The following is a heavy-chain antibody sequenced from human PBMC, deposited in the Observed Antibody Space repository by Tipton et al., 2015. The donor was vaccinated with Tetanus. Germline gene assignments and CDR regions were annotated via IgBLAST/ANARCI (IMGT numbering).Heavy chain of an antibody. CDR3: ARLDYAASGYIIRFGP. J-gene: IGHJ5*02. CDR2: IYFSGSA. V-gene: IGHV4-31*03. CDR1: GGSISSGGYY. D-gene: IGHD4/OR15-4a*01. Sequence: TLSLTCSVSGGSISSGGYYWSWIRQHPGKGLEWIGHIYFSGSAFYNPSLRNRLSMSVDTSKNNFSLRLSSVTAADPAVYYCARLDYAASGYIIRFGPWGQGTLVSVS.